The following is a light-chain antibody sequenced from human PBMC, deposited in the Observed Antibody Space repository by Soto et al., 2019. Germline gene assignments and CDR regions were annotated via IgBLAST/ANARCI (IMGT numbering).Light chain of an antibody. V-gene: IGKV3-15*01. CDR3: QQYNNWPRT. CDR2: GAT. Sequence: EIVMTQSPATLSVTPGERATLSCRASQSVSILLAWDQQKPGQAPRLLIPGATTRATGIPARFSGSGSGTEFPLPTSALHFKIFGVYYCQQYNNWPRTLGQGTKGDFK. J-gene: IGKJ1*01. CDR1: QSVSIL.